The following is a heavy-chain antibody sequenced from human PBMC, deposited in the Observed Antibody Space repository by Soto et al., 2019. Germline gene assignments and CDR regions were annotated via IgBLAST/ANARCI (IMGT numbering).Heavy chain of an antibody. CDR3: ARDEWFLDY. CDR2: IWYDGSNK. D-gene: IGHD3-10*01. Sequence: QVQLVESGGGVVQPGRSLRLSCAASGFTFSSYGMHWVRKAPGKGLEWVAVIWYDGSNKYYADSVKGRFTISRDNSKNTLYLQMNSLRAEDTAVYYCARDEWFLDYWGQGTLVTVSS. CDR1: GFTFSSYG. J-gene: IGHJ4*02. V-gene: IGHV3-33*01.